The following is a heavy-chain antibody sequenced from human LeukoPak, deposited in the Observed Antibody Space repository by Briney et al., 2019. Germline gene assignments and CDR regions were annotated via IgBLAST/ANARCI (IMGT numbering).Heavy chain of an antibody. Sequence: GASVKVSCKASGYTFTGYYMNWVRQAPGQGLEWMGWINPNSGGTNYAQKFQGRVTMTRDTSISTAYMELSRLRSDDTAVYYCAREGDCSSTSCHDVNWFDPWGQGTLVTVSS. CDR3: AREGDCSSTSCHDVNWFDP. D-gene: IGHD2-2*01. J-gene: IGHJ5*02. V-gene: IGHV1-2*02. CDR2: INPNSGGT. CDR1: GYTFTGYY.